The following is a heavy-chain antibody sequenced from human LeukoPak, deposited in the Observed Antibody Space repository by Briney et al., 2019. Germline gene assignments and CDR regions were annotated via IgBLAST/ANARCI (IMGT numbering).Heavy chain of an antibody. Sequence: SVKVSCKASGGIFSSYAISWVRQAPGQGLEWMGGIIPIFGTANYAQKFQGRVTITADESTSTAYMELSSLRSEDTAVYYCARGRYRGLVVIESYFDYWGQGTLVTVSS. CDR2: IIPIFGTA. D-gene: IGHD3-22*01. J-gene: IGHJ4*02. V-gene: IGHV1-69*01. CDR3: ARGRYRGLVVIESYFDY. CDR1: GGIFSSYA.